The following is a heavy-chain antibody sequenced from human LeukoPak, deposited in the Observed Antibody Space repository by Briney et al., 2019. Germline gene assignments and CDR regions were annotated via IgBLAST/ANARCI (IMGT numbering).Heavy chain of an antibody. V-gene: IGHV4-34*01. Sequence: SETLSLTCAVCGGSFSGYYWSWIRQPPGKGLEWIGEINHSGSTNYNPSLKSRVTISVDTSKDQFSLKLSSVTAADTAVYYCARGRRRGYCSSTSCLRDNWFDPWGQGTLVTVSS. CDR3: ARGRRRGYCSSTSCLRDNWFDP. D-gene: IGHD2-2*01. J-gene: IGHJ5*02. CDR2: INHSGST. CDR1: GGSFSGYY.